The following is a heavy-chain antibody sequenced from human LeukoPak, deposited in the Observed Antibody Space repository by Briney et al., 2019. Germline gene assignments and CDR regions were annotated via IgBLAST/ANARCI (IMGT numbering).Heavy chain of an antibody. D-gene: IGHD3-3*01. CDR2: IHYSGST. CDR1: GGSISSSSYY. V-gene: IGHV4-39*02. Sequence: SETLSLTCTVSGGSISSSSYYWGWIRQPPGKGLEWLGSIHYSGSTYYNPSLKSRVTISVDTSKNQFSLKLSSVTAADTAVYYCERDRNVLRFLEGFDYWGQGTLVTVSS. CDR3: ERDRNVLRFLEGFDY. J-gene: IGHJ4*02.